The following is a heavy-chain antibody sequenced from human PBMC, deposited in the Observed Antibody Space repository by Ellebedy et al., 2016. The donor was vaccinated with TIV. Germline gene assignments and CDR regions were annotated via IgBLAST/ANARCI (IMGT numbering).Heavy chain of an antibody. V-gene: IGHV1-46*01. D-gene: IGHD2-15*01. CDR1: GYTFTSYH. Sequence: ASVKVSXXASGYTFTSYHMHWVRQAPGQGLEWMGIINPSGGSTRYAQKFQGRVTMTRDTSTGTVYMDLRSLRSEDTAVYYCARDRGKGAVVVVAPMLPTANYFYGMDVWGQGTTVTVS. CDR2: INPSGGST. J-gene: IGHJ6*02. CDR3: ARDRGKGAVVVVAPMLPTANYFYGMDV.